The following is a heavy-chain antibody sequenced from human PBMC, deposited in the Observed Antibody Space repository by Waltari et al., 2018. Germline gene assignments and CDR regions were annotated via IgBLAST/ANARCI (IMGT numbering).Heavy chain of an antibody. Sequence: QVQLVESGGGLVKPGGSLRLSCAASGFTFSDHYMGWIRRAPGKGLEWVSYISSSSSDKYYTDSVKGRFTISRDNAKNSLYLQMNSLRAEDTAVYFCGREELRRFGSTDFWGQGTLVTVSS. J-gene: IGHJ4*02. CDR2: ISSSSSDK. D-gene: IGHD1-7*01. V-gene: IGHV3-11*01. CDR3: GREELRRFGSTDF. CDR1: GFTFSDHY.